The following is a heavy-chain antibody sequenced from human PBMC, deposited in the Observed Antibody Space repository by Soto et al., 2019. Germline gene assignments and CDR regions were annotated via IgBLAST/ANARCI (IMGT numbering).Heavy chain of an antibody. Sequence: PSETLSLTCTVSGGSISSGDYYWSWIRQPPGKGLEWTGYIYYSGSTYYNPSLKSRVTISVDTSKNQFSLKLSSVTAADTAVYYCARDAPYYDILTGRLRAFDIWGQGTMVTVSS. CDR2: IYYSGST. CDR1: GGSISSGDYY. CDR3: ARDAPYYDILTGRLRAFDI. J-gene: IGHJ3*02. D-gene: IGHD3-9*01. V-gene: IGHV4-30-4*01.